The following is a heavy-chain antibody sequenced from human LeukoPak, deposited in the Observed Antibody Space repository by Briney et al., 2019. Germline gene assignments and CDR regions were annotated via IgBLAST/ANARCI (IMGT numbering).Heavy chain of an antibody. CDR1: GGSFSSYY. J-gene: IGHJ4*02. V-gene: IGHV4-59*01. CDR3: ARGFGSSGDFDY. Sequence: AETLSLTCAVYGGSFSSYYWSLIRQPPGKGLEWMGYISYSGNTNYNPSLKSRVTISVDTSENQFSLKLSSVTAAGTAVYYCARGFGSSGDFDYWGQGTLVTVSS. D-gene: IGHD3-22*01. CDR2: ISYSGNT.